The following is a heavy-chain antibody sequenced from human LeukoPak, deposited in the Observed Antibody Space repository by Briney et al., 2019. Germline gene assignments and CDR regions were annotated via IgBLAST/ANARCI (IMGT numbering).Heavy chain of an antibody. CDR3: ARDVDTAMVTQAFDI. CDR2: IYTSGST. Sequence: SQTLSLTCTVSSGSISSGSYYWSWIRQPAGKGLEWIGRIYTSGSTNYNPSLKSRVTISVDTSKNQFPLKLSSVTAADTAVYYCARDVDTAMVTQAFDIWGQGTMVTVSS. V-gene: IGHV4-61*02. CDR1: SGSISSGSYY. J-gene: IGHJ3*02. D-gene: IGHD5-18*01.